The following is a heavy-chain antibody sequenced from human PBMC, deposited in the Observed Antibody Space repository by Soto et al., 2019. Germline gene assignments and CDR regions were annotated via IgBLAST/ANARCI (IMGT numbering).Heavy chain of an antibody. V-gene: IGHV4-34*01. D-gene: IGHD3-10*01. Sequence: ASETLSLTCAAYGGSFSGYYWSWIRQPPGKGLEWIGEINHSGSTNYNPSLKSRVTISVDTSKNQFSLKLSSVTAADTAVYYCAIFAGSYYGSGRAGFDPWARGALVPVSA. CDR3: AIFAGSYYGSGRAGFDP. J-gene: IGHJ5*02. CDR2: INHSGST. CDR1: GGSFSGYY.